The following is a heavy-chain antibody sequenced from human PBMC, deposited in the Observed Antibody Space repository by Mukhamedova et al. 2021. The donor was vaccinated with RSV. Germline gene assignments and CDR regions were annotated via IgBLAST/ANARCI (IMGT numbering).Heavy chain of an antibody. D-gene: IGHD3/OR15-3a*01. J-gene: IGHJ4*02. CDR3: AGSPGDWTDYFKY. CDR2: ISTSGSTI. Sequence: GKGLEWVSYISTSGSTIYYADSVKGRFTISRDNAKNSLYLQMNSLRVEDTAVYYCAGSPGDWTDYFKYWGQGILVTVSS. V-gene: IGHV3-48*03.